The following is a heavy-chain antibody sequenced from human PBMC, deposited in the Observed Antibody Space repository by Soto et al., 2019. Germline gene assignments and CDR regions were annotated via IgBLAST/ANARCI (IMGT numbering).Heavy chain of an antibody. D-gene: IGHD3-10*01. J-gene: IGHJ6*02. CDR3: AKDLGMVRDYYYGMDV. CDR1: GFTFSSYG. CDR2: ISYDGSNK. Sequence: GGSLRLSXAASGFTFSSYGMHWVRQAPGKGLEWVAVISYDGSNKYYADSVKGRFTISRDNSKNTLYLQMNSLRAEDTAVYYCAKDLGMVRDYYYGMDVWGQGTTVTVSS. V-gene: IGHV3-30*18.